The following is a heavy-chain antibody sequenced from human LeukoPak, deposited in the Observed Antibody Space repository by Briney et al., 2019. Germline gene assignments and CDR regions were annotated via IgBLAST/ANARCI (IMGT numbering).Heavy chain of an antibody. D-gene: IGHD4-17*01. CDR2: IYTSGST. V-gene: IGHV4-61*02. CDR3: ARDSTVTTRGIDY. J-gene: IGHJ4*02. CDR1: GGSISSGSYY. Sequence: SETLSLTCTVSGGSISSGSYYWSWIRQPAGKGLEWIGRIYTSGSTNYNPSLKSRVTISVDTSKNQFSLKLSSVTAADTAVYYCARDSTVTTRGIDYWGQGTLVTVSS.